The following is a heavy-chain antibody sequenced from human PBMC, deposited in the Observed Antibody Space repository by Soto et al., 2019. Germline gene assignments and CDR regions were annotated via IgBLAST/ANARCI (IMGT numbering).Heavy chain of an antibody. D-gene: IGHD2-21*02. CDR1: GGTISRYY. CDR2: MYNTGST. J-gene: IGHJ6*02. V-gene: IGHV4-59*01. CDR3: ARDLWGYCGTDCYPLDV. Sequence: QVQLQESGPGLVKPSETLSLTCTVSGGTISRYYWSWIRQPPGKGLEWIGYMYNTGSTVYNPSFKGRGTLSVDTAKNLFPLQLNSVTAADTAVYYCARDLWGYCGTDCYPLDVWGQGTTVTVSS.